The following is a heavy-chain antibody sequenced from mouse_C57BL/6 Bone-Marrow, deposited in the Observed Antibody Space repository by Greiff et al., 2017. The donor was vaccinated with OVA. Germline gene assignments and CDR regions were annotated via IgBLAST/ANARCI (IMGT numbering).Heavy chain of an antibody. CDR1: GFTFSDYY. V-gene: IGHV5-12*01. CDR3: AREGTTVLFDY. D-gene: IGHD1-1*01. CDR2: ISNGGGST. J-gene: IGHJ2*01. Sequence: DVQLQESGGGLVQPGGSLKLSCAASGFTFSDYYMYWVRQTPEKRLEWVAYISNGGGSTYYPDTVKGRFTISRDNAKNTLYLQMSRLKSEDTAMYYCAREGTTVLFDYWGQGTTLTVSS.